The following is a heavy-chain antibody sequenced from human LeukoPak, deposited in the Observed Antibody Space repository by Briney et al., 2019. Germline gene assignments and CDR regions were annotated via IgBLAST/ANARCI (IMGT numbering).Heavy chain of an antibody. Sequence: SETLSLTCTVSGGSISSSSYYWGWIRQPPGKGLEWIGSIYYSGSTYYNPSLKSRVTISVDTSKNQFSLKLSSVTAADTAVYYCARLHLKFRYQFDYWGQGTLVTVSS. CDR2: IYYSGST. V-gene: IGHV4-39*01. D-gene: IGHD2-2*01. CDR3: ARLHLKFRYQFDY. J-gene: IGHJ4*02. CDR1: GGSISSSSYY.